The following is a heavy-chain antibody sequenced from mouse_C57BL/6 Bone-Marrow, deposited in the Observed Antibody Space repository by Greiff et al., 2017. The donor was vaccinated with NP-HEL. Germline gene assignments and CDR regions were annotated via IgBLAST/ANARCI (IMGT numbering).Heavy chain of an antibody. CDR3: ARNIYYDYDDSFAY. CDR2: IYWADDK. V-gene: IGHV8-12*01. Sequence: QVTLKVSGPGILQSSQTLSLTCSFSGFSLSTSGMGVSWIRQPSGKVLEWLAHIYWADDKRYNPSLKRRLTISKDTSRNQVFLKITSVDTADTATYYCARNIYYDYDDSFAYWGQGTLVTVSA. J-gene: IGHJ3*01. D-gene: IGHD2-4*01. CDR1: GFSLSTSGMG.